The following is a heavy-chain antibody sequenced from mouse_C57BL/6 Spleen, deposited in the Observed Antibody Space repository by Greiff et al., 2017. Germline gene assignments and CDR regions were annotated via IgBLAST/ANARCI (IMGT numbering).Heavy chain of an antibody. D-gene: IGHD1-1*01. V-gene: IGHV1-50*01. Sequence: QVQLQQPGAELVKPGASVKLSCKASGYTFTSYWMQWVKQRPGQGLEWIGEIDPSDSYTNYNQKFKGKATLTVDTSSSTAYVQLSSLTSEDSAVYYCASYYYGSSHGYYAMDYWGQGTSVTVSS. J-gene: IGHJ4*01. CDR1: GYTFTSYW. CDR3: ASYYYGSSHGYYAMDY. CDR2: IDPSDSYT.